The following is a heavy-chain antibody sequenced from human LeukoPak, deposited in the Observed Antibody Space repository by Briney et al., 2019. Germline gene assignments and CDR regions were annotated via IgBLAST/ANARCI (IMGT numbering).Heavy chain of an antibody. D-gene: IGHD2-2*01. CDR1: GFTFSSYA. Sequence: PGGSLRLSCAASGFTFSSYAMSWVRQAPGKGLEWVSAISGSGGSTYYADSVKGRFTISRDNSKNTLYLQMNSLRAEDTAVYYCAKARFYCSSTSCLGADYWGQGTLVTVSS. CDR3: AKARFYCSSTSCLGADY. CDR2: ISGSGGST. V-gene: IGHV3-23*01. J-gene: IGHJ4*02.